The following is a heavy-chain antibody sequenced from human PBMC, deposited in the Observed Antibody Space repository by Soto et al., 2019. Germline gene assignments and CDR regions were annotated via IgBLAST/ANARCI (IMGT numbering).Heavy chain of an antibody. V-gene: IGHV4-59*01. CDR2: IYYSGST. CDR3: ARANSPYYYDSSGYYFYYYYYGMDV. D-gene: IGHD3-22*01. J-gene: IGHJ6*02. Sequence: SETLSLTCPVSGGSISSYYWSWIRQPPGKGLEWIGYIYYSGSTNYNPSLKSRVTISIDTSKNKFSLKLSSVTAADTAVYYCARANSPYYYDSSGYYFYYYYYGMDVWGQGTTVTVSS. CDR1: GGSISSYY.